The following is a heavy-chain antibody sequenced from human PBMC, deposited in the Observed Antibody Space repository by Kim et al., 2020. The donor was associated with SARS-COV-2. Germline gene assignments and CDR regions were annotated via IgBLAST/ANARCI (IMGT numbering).Heavy chain of an antibody. V-gene: IGHV3-23*01. CDR3: AKGYNWNYFDY. J-gene: IGHJ4*02. D-gene: IGHD1-20*01. Sequence: TDYEEAGKGRLTISRDKSKNTLYRQMNSRRAEDTAVDYCAKGYNWNYFDYWGQGTLVTVSS. CDR2: T.